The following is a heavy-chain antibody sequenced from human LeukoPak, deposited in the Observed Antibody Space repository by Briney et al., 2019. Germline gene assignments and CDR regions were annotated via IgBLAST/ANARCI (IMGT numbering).Heavy chain of an antibody. CDR3: ARLRDGYNFGYFDY. V-gene: IGHV4-38-2*01. J-gene: IGHJ4*02. CDR1: GFSISSGYY. Sequence: PSETLSLTCAVSGFSISSGYYWGWIRQPPGKGLEWIGSIYHSESTYYNPSLKSRVTISVDTSTTQFSLKLRSVTAADTAVYYCARLRDGYNFGYFDYWGQGTLVTVSS. D-gene: IGHD5-24*01. CDR2: IYHSEST.